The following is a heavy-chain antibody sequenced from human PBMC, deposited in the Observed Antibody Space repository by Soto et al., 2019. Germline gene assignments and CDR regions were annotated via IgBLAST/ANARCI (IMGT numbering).Heavy chain of an antibody. V-gene: IGHV1-46*01. Sequence: ASVKVSCKASGYTFTSYAMHWVRQAPGQRLERMGWINPSGGSTSYAQKFQGRVTMTRDTSTSTVYMELSSLRSEDTAVYYCAREVYCISTSCYGVGSFWFDPWGQGTLVTVSS. D-gene: IGHD2-2*01. J-gene: IGHJ5*02. CDR2: INPSGGST. CDR1: GYTFTSYA. CDR3: AREVYCISTSCYGVGSFWFDP.